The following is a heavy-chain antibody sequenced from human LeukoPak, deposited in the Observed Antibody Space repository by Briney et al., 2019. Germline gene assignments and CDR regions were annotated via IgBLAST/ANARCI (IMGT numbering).Heavy chain of an antibody. J-gene: IGHJ3*02. V-gene: IGHV1-69*02. CDR1: GYTFTGYY. CDR3: ARAPYAFDI. CDR2: IIPILGIA. Sequence: SVKVSCKASGYTFTGYYMHWVRQAPGQGLEWMGRIIPILGIANYAQKSQGRVTITADKSTSTAYMELSSLRSEDTAVYYCARAPYAFDIWGQGTMVTVSS.